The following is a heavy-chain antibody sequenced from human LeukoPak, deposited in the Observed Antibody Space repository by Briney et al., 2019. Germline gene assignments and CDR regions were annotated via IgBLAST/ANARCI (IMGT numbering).Heavy chain of an antibody. D-gene: IGHD3-16*01. CDR2: IYYTGST. V-gene: IGHV4-39*07. CDR3: ARHGPPRAGWGRKYYYMDV. Sequence: AAETLSLTCSVSGGSIRGGTYYWGWIRQPPGKGLEWIGTIYYTGSTYYNRALKSRVTISVDTSKNQFSLKLNSVTAADTAVYYCARHGPPRAGWGRKYYYMDVWGKGTTVTISS. CDR1: GGSIRGGTYY. J-gene: IGHJ6*03.